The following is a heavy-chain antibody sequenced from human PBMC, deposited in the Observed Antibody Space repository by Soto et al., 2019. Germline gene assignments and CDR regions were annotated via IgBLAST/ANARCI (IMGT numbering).Heavy chain of an antibody. CDR2: INAGNGNT. CDR3: ARDLYNWNDSGMDV. V-gene: IGHV1-3*01. J-gene: IGHJ6*02. D-gene: IGHD1-20*01. Sequence: GASVKPSCKACGYTYTSYAMHCVRQAPGQRLEWMGWINAGNGNTKYSQKFQGRVTITRDTSASTAYMELSSLRSEDTAVYYCARDLYNWNDSGMDVWGQGTTVTVSS. CDR1: GYTYTSYA.